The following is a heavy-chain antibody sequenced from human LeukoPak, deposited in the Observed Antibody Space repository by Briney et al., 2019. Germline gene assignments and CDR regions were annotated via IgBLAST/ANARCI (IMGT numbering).Heavy chain of an antibody. CDR2: ISTSGTTM. Sequence: GGSLRLSCVASGFTFSNYGMNWVRQAPGKGLEWVSYISTSGTTMYYADSVKGRFTISRDNARNSLSLQMNSLRAEDTAVYYCARNRGDYWGQGTLVTVSS. CDR1: GFTFSNYG. J-gene: IGHJ4*02. V-gene: IGHV3-48*03. CDR3: ARNRGDY. D-gene: IGHD3-16*01.